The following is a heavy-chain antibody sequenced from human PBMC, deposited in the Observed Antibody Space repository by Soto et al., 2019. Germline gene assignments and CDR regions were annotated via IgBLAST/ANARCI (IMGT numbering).Heavy chain of an antibody. J-gene: IGHJ6*02. CDR2: IIPIFGTA. CDR1: GGTFSSYA. D-gene: IGHD2-2*01. V-gene: IGHV1-69*12. CDR3: ARHVPAAGYYYGMDV. Sequence: QVQLVQSGAEVKKPGSSVKVSCKASGGTFSSYAISWVRQAPGQGLEWMGGIIPIFGTANYAQKFQGRVTMSADASTRTAYMELSSLRSEDTAVYYCARHVPAAGYYYGMDVWGQGTTVTVSS.